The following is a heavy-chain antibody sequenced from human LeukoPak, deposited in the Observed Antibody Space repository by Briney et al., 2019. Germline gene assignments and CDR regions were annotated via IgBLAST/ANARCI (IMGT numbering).Heavy chain of an antibody. V-gene: IGHV3-7*04. Sequence: PGGSLRLSCAASGFSFSSYWMNWVRQAPGKGLEWVANIKQDGSETYYVDSVKGRFTISRDNAKNSLYLQLNSLRAEDAAIYYCARDIYYYDSSAYGYRQNYFDYWGQGTPVTVSS. D-gene: IGHD3-22*01. J-gene: IGHJ4*02. CDR3: ARDIYYYDSSAYGYRQNYFDY. CDR2: IKQDGSET. CDR1: GFSFSSYW.